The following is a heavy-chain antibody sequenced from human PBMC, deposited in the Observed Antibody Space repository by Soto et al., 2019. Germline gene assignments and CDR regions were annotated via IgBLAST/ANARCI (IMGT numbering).Heavy chain of an antibody. CDR1: GFTFSSYG. Sequence: PGGSLRLSCAASGFTFSSYGMHWVRQAPGKGLEWVTVISYDGSNKNYADSVKGRFTISRDNSKNTLYLQMNSLRAEDTAVYYCAKCMVSYSSDTAMARSYYYAMDVWGQGTTVTVSS. V-gene: IGHV3-30*18. D-gene: IGHD5-18*01. J-gene: IGHJ6*02. CDR2: ISYDGSNK. CDR3: AKCMVSYSSDTAMARSYYYAMDV.